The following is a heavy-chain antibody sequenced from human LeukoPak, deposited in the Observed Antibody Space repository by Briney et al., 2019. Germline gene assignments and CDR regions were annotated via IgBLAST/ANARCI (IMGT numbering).Heavy chain of an antibody. Sequence: SETLSRTCTVSGGSISSSNYYWGWIRQPPGKGLEWIRSIYYSGSTYYNPSLKSRVTISVDTSKNQFSLKLSSVTAADTAVYYCARGHSGSYPPFDYWGQGTLVTVSS. V-gene: IGHV4-39*07. CDR1: GGSISSSNYY. D-gene: IGHD1-26*01. CDR3: ARGHSGSYPPFDY. CDR2: IYYSGST. J-gene: IGHJ4*02.